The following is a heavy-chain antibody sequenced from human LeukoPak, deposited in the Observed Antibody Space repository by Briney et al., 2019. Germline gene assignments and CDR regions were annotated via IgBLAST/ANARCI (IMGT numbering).Heavy chain of an antibody. CDR2: INAGNGKT. Sequence: ASVKVSCKASGYIFTDYAIQWVRPAPGQGLEWMGWINAGNGKTKYSQKFQGRVTITRDTSASTAYMELSGLRSDDTAVYYCARARWTSTVTTYYLDFWGQGTLVTVSS. CDR1: GYIFTDYA. CDR3: ARARWTSTVTTYYLDF. D-gene: IGHD4-17*01. V-gene: IGHV1-3*01. J-gene: IGHJ4*02.